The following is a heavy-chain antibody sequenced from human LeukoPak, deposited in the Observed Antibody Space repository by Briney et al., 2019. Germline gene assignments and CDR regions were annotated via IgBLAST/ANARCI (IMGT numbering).Heavy chain of an antibody. CDR3: ARAYCGGDCFAFDI. Sequence: SETLSLTCTVSGGSISSYYWSWIRQPPGKGLEWIGYIYYSGSTNYNPSLKSRVTISVDTSKNQFSLKLSSVTAADTAVYYCARAYCGGDCFAFDIWGQGTMVTVPS. V-gene: IGHV4-59*01. J-gene: IGHJ3*02. D-gene: IGHD2-21*02. CDR2: IYYSGST. CDR1: GGSISSYY.